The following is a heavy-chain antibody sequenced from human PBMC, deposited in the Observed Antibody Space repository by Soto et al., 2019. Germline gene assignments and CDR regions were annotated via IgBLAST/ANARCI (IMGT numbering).Heavy chain of an antibody. D-gene: IGHD2-15*01. J-gene: IGHJ4*02. Sequence: QVQLVQSGAEVKKPGSSVKVSCKASGGTFSSYTISWVRQAPGQGLEWMGRIIPILGIANYAQKFQGRVTITADKSTSTAYMELSSLRSEDKAVYYCARELCSGGSCYSDPTPQYFDYWGQGTLVTVSS. CDR3: ARELCSGGSCYSDPTPQYFDY. CDR2: IIPILGIA. V-gene: IGHV1-69*08. CDR1: GGTFSSYT.